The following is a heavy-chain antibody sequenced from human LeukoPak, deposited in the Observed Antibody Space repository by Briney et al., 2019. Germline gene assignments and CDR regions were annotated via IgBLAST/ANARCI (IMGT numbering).Heavy chain of an antibody. Sequence: GGSLSLSCAASGFTLSSYGMNWVRQAPGKGLDWVAFLRYDGSTAFYEDSVKGRFTISRDNAKNSLYLQMNSLRAEDTAFYYCAREQYYYDSSGYYEHYYYYMDVWGKGTTVTVSS. CDR3: AREQYYYDSSGYYEHYYYYMDV. D-gene: IGHD3-22*01. J-gene: IGHJ6*03. V-gene: IGHV3-30*02. CDR1: GFTLSSYG. CDR2: LRYDGSTA.